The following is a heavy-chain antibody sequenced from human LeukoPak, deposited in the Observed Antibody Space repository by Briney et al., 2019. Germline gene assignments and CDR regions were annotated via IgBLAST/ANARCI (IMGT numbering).Heavy chain of an antibody. J-gene: IGHJ4*02. V-gene: IGHV1-69*06. Sequence: SVKVSCKASGGTFSGYAISWVRQAPGQGLEWMGGIIPIFGTANYAQKFQGRVTITADKSTSTAYMELSSLRSEDTAVYYCAREHIGSGYYFDYWGQGALVTVSS. CDR1: GGTFSGYA. CDR2: IIPIFGTA. D-gene: IGHD1-26*01. CDR3: AREHIGSGYYFDY.